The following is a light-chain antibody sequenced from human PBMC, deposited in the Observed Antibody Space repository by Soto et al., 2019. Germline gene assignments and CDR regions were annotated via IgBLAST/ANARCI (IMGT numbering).Light chain of an antibody. V-gene: IGKV3-20*01. CDR1: QSVSSTY. J-gene: IGKJ2*01. CDR3: HQEGSTYT. CDR2: GAS. Sequence: EIVLTQSPGTLSLSPGERATLSCRASQSVSSTYLAWYRQKPGQAPRLLIYGASSRATGIPDRFSGSGSGTDFTLTMSRLEPEDFAVYYCHQEGSTYTFGQGTKREMK.